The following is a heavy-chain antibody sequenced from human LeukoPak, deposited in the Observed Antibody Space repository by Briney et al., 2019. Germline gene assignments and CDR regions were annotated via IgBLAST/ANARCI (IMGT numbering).Heavy chain of an antibody. CDR1: GFTFSSYW. V-gene: IGHV3-7*01. Sequence: PGGSLRLSCGASGFTFSSYWMTWVRQAPGKGLEWVANIKQDGSEKYYVDSVKGRFTISRDNAKNTLYLQMNSLRAEDTAVYYCAKDRYYDSSGYPASWGQGTLVTVSS. CDR3: AKDRYYDSSGYPAS. D-gene: IGHD3-22*01. J-gene: IGHJ5*02. CDR2: IKQDGSEK.